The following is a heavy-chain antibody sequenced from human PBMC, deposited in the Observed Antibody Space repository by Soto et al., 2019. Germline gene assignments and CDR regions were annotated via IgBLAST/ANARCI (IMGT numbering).Heavy chain of an antibody. CDR3: AKADCGGTWCHVRDY. J-gene: IGHJ4*02. Sequence: EVQLLESGGALVQPGGSLRLSCAASGFTFSNFAMSWVRQAPGKGLEWVSTIESGGGRTDNADAVKGRFTISRDNSKNTLYLQMNSLGVDDTAVYYCAKADCGGTWCHVRDYWGQGTLVTVSS. CDR1: GFTFSNFA. D-gene: IGHD2-21*01. CDR2: IESGGGRT. V-gene: IGHV3-23*01.